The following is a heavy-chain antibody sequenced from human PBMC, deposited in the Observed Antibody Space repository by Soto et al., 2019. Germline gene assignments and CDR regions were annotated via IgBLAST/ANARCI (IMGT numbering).Heavy chain of an antibody. D-gene: IGHD3-22*01. CDR3: ARDRYSSGYYYYYYGMDV. J-gene: IGHJ6*02. CDR1: GYTFTIYG. V-gene: IGHV1-18*04. Sequence: ASVKVSCKASGYTFTIYGISWVRQAPGRGLEWMGWISAYNGNTNYAQKLQGRVTMTTDTSTSTAYMELRSLRSDDTAVYYCARDRYSSGYYYYYYGMDVWGQGTTVTV. CDR2: ISAYNGNT.